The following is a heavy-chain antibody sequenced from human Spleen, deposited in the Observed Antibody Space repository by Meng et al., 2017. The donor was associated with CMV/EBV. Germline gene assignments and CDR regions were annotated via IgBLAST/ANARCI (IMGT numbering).Heavy chain of an antibody. CDR1: GGSISSYY. CDR2: IYYSGST. Sequence: GSLRLSCTVSGGSISSYYWSWIRQPPGKGLEWIGYIYYSGSTNYNPSLKSRVTISVDTSKNQFSLKLSPVTAADTAVYYCARDPGGSSSFWFDPWGQGTLVTVSS. J-gene: IGHJ5*02. V-gene: IGHV4-59*01. CDR3: ARDPGGSSSFWFDP. D-gene: IGHD6-6*01.